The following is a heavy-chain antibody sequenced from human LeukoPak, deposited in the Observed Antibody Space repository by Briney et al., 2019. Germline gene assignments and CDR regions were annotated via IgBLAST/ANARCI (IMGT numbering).Heavy chain of an antibody. D-gene: IGHD3-10*01. V-gene: IGHV3-64D*06. CDR1: GFTFSTYA. CDR3: VKDQSGSGSW. CDR2: ITGDGGST. Sequence: PGGSLRLSCSASGFTFSTYAMRWVRQAPGKGLEYVSSITGDGGSTYYADSVKGRFTISRDNSKNTLYLQVNSLRPEDTAVYYCVKDQSGSGSWWGQGTLVTVSS. J-gene: IGHJ1*01.